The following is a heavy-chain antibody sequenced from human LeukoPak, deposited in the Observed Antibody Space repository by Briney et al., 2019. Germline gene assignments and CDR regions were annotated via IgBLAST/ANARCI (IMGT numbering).Heavy chain of an antibody. CDR3: ARVYPVAGDFDY. D-gene: IGHD6-19*01. CDR2: INHSGST. Sequence: SETLSLTCAVYGGSFSGYYWSWIRQPPGKGLEWIGEINHSGSTNYNPSLKSRVTISVDTSKNQFSLKLSSVTAADTAAYYCARVYPVAGDFDYWGQGTLVTVSS. V-gene: IGHV4-34*01. CDR1: GGSFSGYY. J-gene: IGHJ4*02.